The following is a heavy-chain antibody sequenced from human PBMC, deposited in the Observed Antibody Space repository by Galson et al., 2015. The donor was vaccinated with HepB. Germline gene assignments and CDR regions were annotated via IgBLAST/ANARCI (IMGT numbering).Heavy chain of an antibody. CDR2: ISAYNGNT. V-gene: IGHV1-18*01. CDR3: ARDVPRGIAAADY. Sequence: MGWISAYNGNTNYAQKLQSRVTMTTGTFTSTAYMELRSLRSDDTAVYYCARDVPRGIAAADYWGQGTLVTVSS. D-gene: IGHD6-13*01. J-gene: IGHJ4*02.